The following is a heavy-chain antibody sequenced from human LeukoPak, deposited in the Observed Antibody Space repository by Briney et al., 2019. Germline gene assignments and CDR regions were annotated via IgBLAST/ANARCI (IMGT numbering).Heavy chain of an antibody. CDR1: GGSISSYY. J-gene: IGHJ4*02. CDR2: IYTSGST. D-gene: IGHD3-9*01. Sequence: TSSETLSLTCTVSGGSISSYYWSWLRQPAGKGLEWIGRIYTSGSTNYNPSLKSRVTISVDTSKNQFSLKLSSVTAADTAVYYCARRRGDVLRYFRSGSYFDYWGQGTLVTVSS. CDR3: ARRRGDVLRYFRSGSYFDY. V-gene: IGHV4-4*07.